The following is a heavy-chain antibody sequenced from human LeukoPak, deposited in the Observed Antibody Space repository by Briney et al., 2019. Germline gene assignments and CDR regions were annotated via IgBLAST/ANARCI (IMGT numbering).Heavy chain of an antibody. J-gene: IGHJ5*02. CDR1: GYTFTSYG. V-gene: IGHV1-18*01. Sequence: WASVKVSCTASGYTFTSYGISWVRQAPGQGLEWMGWISAYNSNTNYAHKLQGRVTITTDTSTRTAYMELRSLRSDNTAVYYCARVVGYGDRGYWFDPWGQGTLVTVSS. CDR2: ISAYNSNT. CDR3: ARVVGYGDRGYWFDP. D-gene: IGHD4-17*01.